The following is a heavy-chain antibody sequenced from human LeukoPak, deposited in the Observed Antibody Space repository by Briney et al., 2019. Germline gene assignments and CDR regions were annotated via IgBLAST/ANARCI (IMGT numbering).Heavy chain of an antibody. CDR2: LRGNGDA. V-gene: IGHV3-23*01. J-gene: IGHJ4*02. CDR3: AKASWVSTADAVL. CDR1: GFTFSSSA. D-gene: IGHD3-16*01. Sequence: GRSLRLSCLASGFTFSSSAMSWVRETRAGGLEWVSSLRGNGDAFYADSVKGRFTLSRDESRNTVYLQLNKLRVEDTAIYYCAKASWVSTADAVLWGQGTVVTVSS.